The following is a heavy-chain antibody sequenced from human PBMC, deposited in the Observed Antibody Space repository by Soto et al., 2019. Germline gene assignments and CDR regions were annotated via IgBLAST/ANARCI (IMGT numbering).Heavy chain of an antibody. CDR1: GFTFSSYG. Sequence: GGSLRLSCAASGFTFSSYGMHWVRQAPGKGLEWVAVIWYDGSNKYYADSVKGRLTISSDNSKNTLYLQMNRLRAEDTAVYYCASERGGPYQLLHFDYWGQGTLVTVSS. CDR3: ASERGGPYQLLHFDY. D-gene: IGHD2-2*01. V-gene: IGHV3-33*01. CDR2: IWYDGSNK. J-gene: IGHJ4*02.